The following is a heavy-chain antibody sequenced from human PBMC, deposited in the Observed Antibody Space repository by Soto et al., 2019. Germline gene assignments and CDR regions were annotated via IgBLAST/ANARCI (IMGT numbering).Heavy chain of an antibody. V-gene: IGHV3-30*18. CDR1: GFMFSGFG. CDR3: ANPSGYYFGLGSHDEASDM. CDR2: ISKDRSKK. J-gene: IGHJ3*02. D-gene: IGHD3-10*01. Sequence: QVQLVESGGGVVQPGRSLRLSCAASGFMFSGFGMHWVRQAPGKGLQWVAGISKDRSKKYYADSVKGRFTISRDNSKKTLYLQMNSLRAEDTAVYYCANPSGYYFGLGSHDEASDMWGQGTGVTVFS.